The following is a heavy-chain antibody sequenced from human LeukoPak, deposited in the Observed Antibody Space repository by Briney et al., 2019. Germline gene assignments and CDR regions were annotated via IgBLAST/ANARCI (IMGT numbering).Heavy chain of an antibody. J-gene: IGHJ6*02. CDR2: ISAYNGNT. CDR3: ARDKAMVRGVMLYYYGMDV. CDR1: GYTFTSYG. Sequence: ASVKVSCKASGYTFTSYGISWVRQAPGQGLEWMGWISAYNGNTNYAQKLQGRVTMTTDTSTSTAYMELRSLRSDDTAVYYCARDKAMVRGVMLYYYGMDVWGQGTTVTVSS. V-gene: IGHV1-18*01. D-gene: IGHD3-10*01.